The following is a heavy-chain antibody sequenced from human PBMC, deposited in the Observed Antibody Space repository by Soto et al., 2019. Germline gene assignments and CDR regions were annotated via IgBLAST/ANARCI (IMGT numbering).Heavy chain of an antibody. CDR2: IIPIFGTA. D-gene: IGHD4-17*01. CDR1: GVTFSSYA. Sequence: AVKVSCKASGVTFSSYAISWVRQAPGQGLEWMGGIIPIFGTANYAQKFQGRVTITADESTSTACMELSSLRSEDTAVYYCAGLYGGNSGGNFDYWGQGTLVTVSS. J-gene: IGHJ4*02. CDR3: AGLYGGNSGGNFDY. V-gene: IGHV1-69*13.